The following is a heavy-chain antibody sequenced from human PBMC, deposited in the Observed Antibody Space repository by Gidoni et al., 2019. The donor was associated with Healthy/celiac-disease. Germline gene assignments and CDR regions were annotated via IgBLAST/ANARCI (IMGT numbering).Heavy chain of an antibody. CDR3: ARALRGYSSSWPPGHWFDP. Sequence: EVQLVQSGAEAKKPGASLKISCTGSGYSFTSSWIGWVRQMPGKGLEWMGIIYPGESDTRYSPSFQGQVTISADKSISTAYLQWSSLKASDTAMYYCARALRGYSSSWPPGHWFDPWGQGTLVTVSS. V-gene: IGHV5-51*01. CDR2: IYPGESDT. D-gene: IGHD6-13*01. J-gene: IGHJ5*02. CDR1: GYSFTSSW.